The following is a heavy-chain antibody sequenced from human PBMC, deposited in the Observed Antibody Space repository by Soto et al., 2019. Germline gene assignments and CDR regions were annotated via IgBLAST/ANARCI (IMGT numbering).Heavy chain of an antibody. CDR1: GYSFSTYD. V-gene: IGHV1-18*04. J-gene: IGHJ5*02. CDR3: ATSYDSGFDP. Sequence: ASVKVSCKASGYSFSTYDISWLRQAPRQGPEWMGRISPKNGNTNYAQNFQDRVTMTADTSSSTAYMELRGLRSDDTAKYYCATSYDSGFDPWGQGTLVTVSS. D-gene: IGHD3-3*01. CDR2: ISPKNGNT.